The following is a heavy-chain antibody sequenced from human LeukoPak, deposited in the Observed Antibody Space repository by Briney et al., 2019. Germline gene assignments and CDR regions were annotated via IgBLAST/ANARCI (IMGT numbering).Heavy chain of an antibody. CDR1: GFTFSSYS. V-gene: IGHV3-48*04. CDR3: ARDPYSGNYGTYYYYYMDV. Sequence: PGGSLRLSCAASGFTFSSYSMNWVRQAPGKGLEWVSYISSSSSTIYYADSVKGRFTIPRDNAESSLYLQMDSLGPEDTAVYYCARDPYSGNYGTYYYYYMDVWGKGTTVTISS. J-gene: IGHJ6*03. CDR2: ISSSSSTI. D-gene: IGHD1-26*01.